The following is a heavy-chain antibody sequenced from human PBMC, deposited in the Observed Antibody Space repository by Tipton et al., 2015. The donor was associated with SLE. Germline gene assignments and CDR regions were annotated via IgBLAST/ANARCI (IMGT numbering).Heavy chain of an antibody. J-gene: IGHJ6*02. CDR1: GGSINSHY. Sequence: TLSLTCSVSGGSINSHYWSWIRQPAGKGLEWIGRIYTSGSTNYNPSLKSRVTISVDTSKNQFSLKLSSVTAADTAVYYCARGLDVWGQGTTVTVSS. V-gene: IGHV4-4*07. CDR2: IYTSGST. CDR3: ARGLDV.